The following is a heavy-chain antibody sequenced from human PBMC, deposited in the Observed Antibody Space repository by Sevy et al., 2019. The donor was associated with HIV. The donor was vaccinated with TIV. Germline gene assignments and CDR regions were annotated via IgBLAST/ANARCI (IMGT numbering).Heavy chain of an antibody. CDR3: ARARSEMYYYDSSGYPYYFDY. V-gene: IGHV1-18*01. CDR1: GYTFTSYG. J-gene: IGHJ4*02. CDR2: ISAYNGNT. Sequence: ASVKVSCKASGYTFTSYGISWVRQAPGQGLEWMGWISAYNGNTNYAQKLQGRVTMTTDTSTSTAYMELRSLRSDDTAVYYCARARSEMYYYDSSGYPYYFDYWGQGTLVTVSS. D-gene: IGHD3-22*01.